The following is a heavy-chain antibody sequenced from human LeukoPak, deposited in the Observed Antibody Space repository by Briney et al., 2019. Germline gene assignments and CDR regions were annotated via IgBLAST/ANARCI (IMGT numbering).Heavy chain of an antibody. CDR1: RVTFYVYA. J-gene: IGHJ5*02. Sequence: TLGSPRLSCAHSRVTFYVYATRWVRQAPGKSLECVSHISGDGGSTYYADSVKGRFTISRDNSKNSLYLQMSSLRTEDTALYYCAKDNPMRCLRWGHNWFDPWSQGTLVTVSS. D-gene: IGHD5/OR15-5a*01. V-gene: IGHV3-43*02. CDR3: AKDNPMRCLRWGHNWFDP. CDR2: ISGDGGST.